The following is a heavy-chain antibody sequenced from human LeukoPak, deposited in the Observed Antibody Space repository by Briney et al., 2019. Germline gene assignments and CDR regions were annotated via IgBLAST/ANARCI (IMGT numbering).Heavy chain of an antibody. CDR1: GGSISSYY. CDR3: ARSLPRAFDI. J-gene: IGHJ3*02. Sequence: SETLSLTCTVSGGSISSYYWGWIRQPPGKGLEWIGSIYYSGSTYYNPSLKSRVTISVDTSKNQFSLKLSSVTATDTAVYYCARSLPRAFDIWGQGTMVTVSS. V-gene: IGHV4-39*01. CDR2: IYYSGST. D-gene: IGHD3-16*02.